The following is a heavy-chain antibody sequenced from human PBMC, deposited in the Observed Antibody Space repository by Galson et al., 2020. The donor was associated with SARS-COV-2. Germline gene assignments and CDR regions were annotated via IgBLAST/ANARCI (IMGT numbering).Heavy chain of an antibody. D-gene: IGHD3-10*01. CDR3: ARGRTYYYGSGGYCGKEYYYSMDV. CDR2: IIPIFGAA. V-gene: IGHV1-69*13. CDR1: GGTFSSYA. Sequence: SVKVSCTASGGTFSSYAITWVRQAPGQGLERMGGIIPIFGAANYAQKFQGRVTITADESTTTAYMELSSLRSEDTAVYYCARGRTYYYGSGGYCGKEYYYSMDVGGKGATVIVSS. J-gene: IGHJ6*04.